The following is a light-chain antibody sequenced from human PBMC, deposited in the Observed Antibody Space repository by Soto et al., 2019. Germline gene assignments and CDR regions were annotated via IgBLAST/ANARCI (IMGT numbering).Light chain of an antibody. CDR2: GVS. Sequence: ERVMTQSPVTLSVSPGESVTLSCRASQSVGSNLAWYQQKVGQAPRLAIYGVSTRATGIPARFSGSGSGRQFTLTISSLQSEDSAVYYCQQRSNWRWTFGQGTKVDIK. CDR1: QSVGSN. V-gene: IGKV3-15*01. CDR3: QQRSNWRWT. J-gene: IGKJ1*01.